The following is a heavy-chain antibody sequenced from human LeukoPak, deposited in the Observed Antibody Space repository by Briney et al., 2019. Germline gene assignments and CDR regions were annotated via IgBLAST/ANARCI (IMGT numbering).Heavy chain of an antibody. J-gene: IGHJ4*02. V-gene: IGHV4-34*01. Sequence: SETLSLTCAVYGGSFSGYYWSWIRQPPGKGLEWIGEINHSGSTNYNPSLKSRVTISVDTSKNQFSLKLSSVTAADTAVYYRACAHYYDSSGYYRYWGQGTLVTVSS. CDR1: GGSFSGYY. CDR2: INHSGST. D-gene: IGHD3-22*01. CDR3: ACAHYYDSSGYYRY.